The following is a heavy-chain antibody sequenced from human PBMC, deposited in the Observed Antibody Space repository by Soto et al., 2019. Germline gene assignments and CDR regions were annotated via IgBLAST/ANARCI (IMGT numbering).Heavy chain of an antibody. V-gene: IGHV1-24*01. CDR1: GYTLTELS. CDR3: ATTTRYLGAFDI. J-gene: IGHJ3*02. CDR2: FDPEDGET. D-gene: IGHD1-1*01. Sequence: GASVKVSCKVSGYTLTELSMHWVRQAPGKGLEWMGGFDPEDGETIYAQKFQGRATMTEDTSTDTAYMELSSLRSEDTAVYYCATTTRYLGAFDIWGQGTMVTVSS.